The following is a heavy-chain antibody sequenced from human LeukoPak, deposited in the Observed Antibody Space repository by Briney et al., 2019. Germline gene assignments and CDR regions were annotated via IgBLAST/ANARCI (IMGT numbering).Heavy chain of an antibody. J-gene: IGHJ6*03. D-gene: IGHD3-22*01. CDR1: GFTFSRYW. CDR3: ARGPVRDSSGYRPMDV. CDR2: IKQDGSEK. Sequence: PGGSLRLSCAASGFTFSRYWMSWVRQAPGKGLEWVANIKQDGSEKYYVDSVKGRFTISRDNAKNSLYLQMNSLRVEDTAVYYCARGPVRDSSGYRPMDVWGKGTTVTVSS. V-gene: IGHV3-7*01.